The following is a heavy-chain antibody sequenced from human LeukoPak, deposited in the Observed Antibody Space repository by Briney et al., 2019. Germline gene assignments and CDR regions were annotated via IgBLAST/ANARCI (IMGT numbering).Heavy chain of an antibody. CDR3: AKDLGVGAYLLFDYITSGLDS. Sequence: GGSLRLSCAASGFSFSSYGMHWVRQAPGKGLEWVAVMSYDGSNEYFADSVKGRFTVSRDNSKNTLYLQMNSLRPEDTAVYYCAKDLGVGAYLLFDYITSGLDSWGQGTLVTVSS. J-gene: IGHJ4*02. CDR2: MSYDGSNE. D-gene: IGHD2/OR15-2a*01. CDR1: GFSFSSYG. V-gene: IGHV3-30*18.